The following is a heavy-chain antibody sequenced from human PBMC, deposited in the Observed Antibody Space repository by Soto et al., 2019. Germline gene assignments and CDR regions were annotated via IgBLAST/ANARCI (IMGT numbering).Heavy chain of an antibody. CDR3: AKGYSYHAGLTGSAFDI. Sequence: QVQLVESGGGVVQPGRSLRLSCAASGFTFSSYAMHWVRQAPGKGLEWVAVISYDGSNKYYADSVKGRFTISRDNSKNTLYLKMNSLRAEDTAVYYCAKGYSYHAGLTGSAFDIWGQGTMVTVSS. CDR1: GFTFSSYA. CDR2: ISYDGSNK. J-gene: IGHJ3*02. V-gene: IGHV3-30-3*01. D-gene: IGHD5-18*01.